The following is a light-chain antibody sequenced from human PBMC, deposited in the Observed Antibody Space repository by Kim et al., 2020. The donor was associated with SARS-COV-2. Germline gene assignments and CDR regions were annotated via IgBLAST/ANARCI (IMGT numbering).Light chain of an antibody. CDR2: GAS. CDR1: QSVSSSY. CDR3: QQYGSSPYT. V-gene: IGKV3-20*01. J-gene: IGKJ2*01. Sequence: LSPGERATLSCRASQSVSSSYLAWYQQKPGQAPRLLIYGASSRATGIPDRFSGSGSGADFTLTISRLEPEDFAVYYCQQYGSSPYTFGQGPSWRS.